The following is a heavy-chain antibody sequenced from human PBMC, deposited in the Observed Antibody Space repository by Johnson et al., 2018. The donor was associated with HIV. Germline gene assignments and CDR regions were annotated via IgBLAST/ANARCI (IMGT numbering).Heavy chain of an antibody. CDR2: IAATGDT. CDR1: GFTFSSYD. Sequence: VQPVESGGGLVQPGGSLRLSCAASGFTFSSYDMHWVRQTAGRRLEWVSGIAATGDTYYADSVKGRFTISRDNSKNSLYLQMNSLRTEDTALYYCAKDKSGRYYDSSGYSLDDAFDIWGQWTMVTVSS. V-gene: IGHV3-13*01. CDR3: AKDKSGRYYDSSGYSLDDAFDI. J-gene: IGHJ3*02. D-gene: IGHD3-22*01.